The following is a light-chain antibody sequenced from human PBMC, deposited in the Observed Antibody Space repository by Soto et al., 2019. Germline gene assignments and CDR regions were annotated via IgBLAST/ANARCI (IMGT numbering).Light chain of an antibody. CDR1: MRDVGAYNL. V-gene: IGLV2-14*01. J-gene: IGLJ1*01. Sequence: QSALTQPASVSGSAGQSITISCSGTMRDVGAYNLVSWYQQHPGTAPKLIIYEVRNRPSGISSRFSGSRSGNTASLTISGLQPEDEGDYYCSSYAGSNNLYVFGTGTKLTVL. CDR3: SSYAGSNNLYV. CDR2: EVR.